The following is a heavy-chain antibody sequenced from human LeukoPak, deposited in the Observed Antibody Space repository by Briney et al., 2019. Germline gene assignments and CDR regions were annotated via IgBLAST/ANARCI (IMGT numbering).Heavy chain of an antibody. Sequence: GGSLRLSFASSGFTFSSYLISWVRQAPGKGLDLVPNIKQDGSEKYYVDSVKGRFTISRDNAKNSLYLKMNSLRAEDTAVYYCARASATIVVVVAAPRGHAFDYWGQGTLVTVSS. CDR2: IKQDGSEK. CDR3: ARASATIVVVVAAPRGHAFDY. V-gene: IGHV3-7*01. J-gene: IGHJ4*02. D-gene: IGHD2-15*01. CDR1: GFTFSSYL.